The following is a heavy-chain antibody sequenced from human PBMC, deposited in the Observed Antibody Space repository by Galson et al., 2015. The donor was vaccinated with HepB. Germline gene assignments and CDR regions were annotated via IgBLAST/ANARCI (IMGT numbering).Heavy chain of an antibody. Sequence: SLRLSCAASGFTFSSYAMHWVRQAPGKGLEYVSAISSNGGSTYYANSVKGRFTISRDNSKNTLYLQMGSLRAEDMAVYYCPRGLLPGIAVAFLYWGQGTLVTVSS. J-gene: IGHJ4*02. CDR3: PRGLLPGIAVAFLY. CDR2: ISSNGGST. V-gene: IGHV3-64*01. D-gene: IGHD6-19*01. CDR1: GFTFSSYA.